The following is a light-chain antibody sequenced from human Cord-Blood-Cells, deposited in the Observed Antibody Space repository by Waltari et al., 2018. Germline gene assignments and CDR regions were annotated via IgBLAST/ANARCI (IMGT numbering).Light chain of an antibody. V-gene: IGLV2-14*01. Sequence: QSALTQPASVSGSPGQSITISCTGTSSDVGGYNYVSWYQQHPGKAPKLMIYDFSKRPSVVSNRFSGSKSGNTASLTSSGLQAEDEADYYCGSYTSSSTVVFGGGTKLTVL. CDR2: DFS. J-gene: IGLJ2*01. CDR3: GSYTSSSTVV. CDR1: SSDVGGYNY.